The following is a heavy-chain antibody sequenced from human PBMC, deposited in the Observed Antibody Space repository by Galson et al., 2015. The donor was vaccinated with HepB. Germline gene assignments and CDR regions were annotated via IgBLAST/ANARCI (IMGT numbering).Heavy chain of an antibody. D-gene: IGHD3-3*01. CDR2: ISSSSDTI. CDR1: GFTFSSYS. V-gene: IGHV3-48*02. Sequence: SLRLSCAASGFTFSSYSMNGVRQAPGKGLEWVSYISSSSDTIYYADSVKGRFTISRDNAKNSLYLQMNSLGDEDTAVYYCARERWGGSAYYLDYWGQGTLVTVSS. CDR3: ARERWGGSAYYLDY. J-gene: IGHJ4*02.